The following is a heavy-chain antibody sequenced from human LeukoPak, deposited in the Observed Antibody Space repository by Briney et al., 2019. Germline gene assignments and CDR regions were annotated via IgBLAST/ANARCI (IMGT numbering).Heavy chain of an antibody. V-gene: IGHV1-8*01. D-gene: IGHD3-10*01. J-gene: IGHJ4*02. CDR3: ARAMVRGGNKILPFDY. Sequence: ASVKVSCKASGYTFTSYDINWVRQATGQGLEWMGWMNPNSGNTGYAQKFQGRVTMTRNTSISTAYMELSSLRSDDTAVYYCARAMVRGGNKILPFDYWGQGTLVTVSS. CDR2: MNPNSGNT. CDR1: GYTFTSYD.